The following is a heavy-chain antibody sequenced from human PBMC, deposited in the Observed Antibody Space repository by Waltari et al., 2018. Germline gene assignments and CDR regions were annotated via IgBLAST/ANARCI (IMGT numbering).Heavy chain of an antibody. Sequence: EVQLLESGGGLVQTGGSLRLPCAASGSNFSNYALSWVRQAHGRGLEWVSTTSGSGGSTYYADSVKGRFTISRDNSKNTLYLQMNSLRAEDTAVYYCAKDTCSGGSCYSNWFDPWGQGTLVTVSS. CDR3: AKDTCSGGSCYSNWFDP. J-gene: IGHJ5*02. CDR1: GSNFSNYA. D-gene: IGHD2-15*01. CDR2: TSGSGGST. V-gene: IGHV3-23*01.